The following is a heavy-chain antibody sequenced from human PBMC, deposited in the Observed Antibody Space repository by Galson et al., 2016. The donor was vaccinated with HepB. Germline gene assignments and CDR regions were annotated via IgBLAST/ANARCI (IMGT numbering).Heavy chain of an antibody. Sequence: SLRLSCAASGFTLSAYAMNWVRQAPGKGLEWVSSVSGTGANTYHAESVKGRFTISRDNSKNTLYLQMNSLTAADTAVYYCTRDPSGRLMSYPYYFDFWGQGTLVTVSS. D-gene: IGHD1-26*01. V-gene: IGHV3-23*01. CDR3: TRDPSGRLMSYPYYFDF. J-gene: IGHJ4*02. CDR2: VSGTGANT. CDR1: GFTLSAYA.